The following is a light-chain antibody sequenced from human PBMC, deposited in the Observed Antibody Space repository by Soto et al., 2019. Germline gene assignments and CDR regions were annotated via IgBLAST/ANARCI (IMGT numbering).Light chain of an antibody. CDR2: DAS. Sequence: EIVLTQSPATLSLSPGERATLSCRASQSVSSYLAWYQQKPGQAPRLLIYDASNRATGIPARFSGSGSGTDFTLTISSLEPEHFAVYYCQQRSNWPRSYTFGQGTKLEIK. CDR3: QQRSNWPRSYT. CDR1: QSVSSY. V-gene: IGKV3-11*01. J-gene: IGKJ2*01.